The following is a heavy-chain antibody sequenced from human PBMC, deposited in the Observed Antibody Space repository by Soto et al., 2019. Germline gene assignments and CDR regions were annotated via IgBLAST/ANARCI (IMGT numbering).Heavy chain of an antibody. J-gene: IGHJ4*02. CDR2: ISFDASNK. D-gene: IGHD4-17*01. V-gene: IGHV3-30-3*01. CDR3: ARDSFRAHDFGDYLAY. CDR1: GFTFSSYS. Sequence: GGSLRLSCAASGFTFSSYSMHWVRQAPGKGLEWITFISFDASNKYYADSVKGRFTISRDNSENTLYLQMNNLRPEDTAVYYCARDSFRAHDFGDYLAYWGQGTLVTVSS.